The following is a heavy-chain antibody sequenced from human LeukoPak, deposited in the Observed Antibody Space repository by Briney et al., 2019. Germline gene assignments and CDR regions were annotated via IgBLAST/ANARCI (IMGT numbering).Heavy chain of an antibody. CDR1: GYTFTSYD. D-gene: IGHD3-3*01. J-gene: IGHJ4*02. CDR2: MNPNSGNR. CDR3: ARGFRARITIFGVVTQERYFDY. V-gene: IGHV1-8*03. Sequence: ASVKVSCKGSGYTFTSYDINWVRQATGQGREWMGWMNPNSGNRGYVQKSQGRVTITRNTSISTDYMELRSQRCEDTAVYYCARGFRARITIFGVVTQERYFDYWGQGTLVTVSS.